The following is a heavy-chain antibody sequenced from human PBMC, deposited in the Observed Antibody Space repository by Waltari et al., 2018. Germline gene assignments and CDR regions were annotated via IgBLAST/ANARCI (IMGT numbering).Heavy chain of an antibody. D-gene: IGHD3-9*01. V-gene: IGHV3-7*01. CDR2: IKKDGSET. CDR1: ESTFRPFW. CDR3: ARSSQVLRYFDV. Sequence: EVRLVESGGDVVQRGGSLRLTCVAPESTFRPFWMTWVRQAPGRGLEWVAHIKKDGSETYYGDSVKGRFTISRDNARNSVSLHMTELRVEDTAVYYCARSSQVLRYFDVWGQGTLVTV. J-gene: IGHJ4*02.